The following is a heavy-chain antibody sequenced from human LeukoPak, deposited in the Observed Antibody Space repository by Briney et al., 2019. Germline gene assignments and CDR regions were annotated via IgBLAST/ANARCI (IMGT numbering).Heavy chain of an antibody. CDR3: AKSKPGLIGAAFDI. J-gene: IGHJ3*02. V-gene: IGHV3-48*03. CDR2: ISSSGSTI. D-gene: IGHD3-16*02. CDR1: GFTFSSYE. Sequence: PGGSLRLSCAASGFTFSSYEMNWVRQAPGKGLEWVSYISSSGSTIYYADSVKGRFTISRDNAKNSLYLQMNSLRAEDTAVYYCAKSKPGLIGAAFDIWGQGTMVTVSS.